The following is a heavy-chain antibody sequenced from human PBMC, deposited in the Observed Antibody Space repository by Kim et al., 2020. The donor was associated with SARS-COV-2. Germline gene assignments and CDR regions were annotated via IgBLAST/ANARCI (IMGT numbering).Heavy chain of an antibody. J-gene: IGHJ4*01. V-gene: IGHV3-9*01. Sequence: GGSLRLSCAASGFTFDDYAMHWVRQAPGKGLEWVSGISWNSGSIGYADSVKGRFTISRDNAKNSLYLQMNSLRAEDTALYYCAKAYGSGSYLVYFDYWG. CDR1: GFTFDDYA. CDR3: AKAYGSGSYLVYFDY. D-gene: IGHD3-10*01. CDR2: ISWNSGSI.